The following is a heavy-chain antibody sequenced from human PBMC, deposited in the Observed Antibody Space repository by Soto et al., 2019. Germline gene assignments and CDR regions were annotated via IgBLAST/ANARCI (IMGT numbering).Heavy chain of an antibody. D-gene: IGHD3-22*01. CDR3: ASPSRFDSSGYYFDS. CDR2: INHSGTT. CDR1: GGSFSGYY. Sequence: SETRSLTWAVYGGSFSGYYWSWSRQPPGKGLEWIGEINHSGTTKYNPSLKSRVTISVDTSKNQFSLKLSSVTAADTAVYYCASPSRFDSSGYYFDSWGQGTQVTVSS. J-gene: IGHJ4*02. V-gene: IGHV4-34*01.